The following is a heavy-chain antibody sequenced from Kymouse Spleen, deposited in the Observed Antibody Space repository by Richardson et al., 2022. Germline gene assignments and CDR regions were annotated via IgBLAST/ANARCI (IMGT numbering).Heavy chain of an antibody. V-gene: IGHV4-59*01. CDR1: GGSISSYY. CDR2: IYYSGST. D-gene: IGHD1-7*01,IGHD4-17*01,IGHD4-23*01. J-gene: IGHJ4*02. CDR3: GTTGDY. Sequence: QVQLQESGPGLVKPSETLSLTCTVSGGSISSYYWSWIRQPPGKGLEWIGYIYYSGSTNYNPSLKSRVTISVDTSKNQFSLKLSSVTAADTAVYYCGTTGDYWGQGTLVTVSS.